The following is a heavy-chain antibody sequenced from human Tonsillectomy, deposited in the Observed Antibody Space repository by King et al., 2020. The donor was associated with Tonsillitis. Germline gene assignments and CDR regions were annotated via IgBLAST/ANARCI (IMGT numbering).Heavy chain of an antibody. CDR3: AKDKVATMPRDAFDF. CDR1: GFIFSKYA. J-gene: IGHJ3*01. CDR2: ISGSGGST. D-gene: IGHD5-12*01. Sequence: VQLVESGGGLVQPGGSLRLSCAASGFIFSKYAMSWVRQAPGKGLEWVSGISGSGGSTYSADCVEGRFTISRDNSKNRLYLQMNSLRAEDTAVYYCAKDKVATMPRDAFDFWGQGTMVTVSS. V-gene: IGHV3-23*04.